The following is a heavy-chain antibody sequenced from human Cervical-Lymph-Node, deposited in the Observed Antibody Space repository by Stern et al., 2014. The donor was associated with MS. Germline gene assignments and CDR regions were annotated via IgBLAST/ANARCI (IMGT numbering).Heavy chain of an antibody. CDR3: ARDGRHTDNYGLDV. Sequence: QVQLVQSGAEVKKPGSSVKVSCKASGGTFNVYAINWLRQAPGQGLEWMGGIIPIIGTANYAQKLQGRVTITADGSTRTSSMQMSSLRFDDAAVYYCARDGRHTDNYGLDVWGQGTTVTVSS. J-gene: IGHJ6*02. CDR1: GGTFNVYA. D-gene: IGHD3-9*01. V-gene: IGHV1-69*01. CDR2: IIPIIGTA.